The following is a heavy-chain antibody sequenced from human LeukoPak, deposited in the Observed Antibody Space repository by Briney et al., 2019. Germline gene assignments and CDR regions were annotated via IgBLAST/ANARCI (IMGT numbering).Heavy chain of an antibody. D-gene: IGHD1-26*01. V-gene: IGHV4-34*01. CDR3: ARARATPFDY. J-gene: IGHJ4*02. CDR2: INHSGST. Sequence: SETLSLTCAVYGGSFSGYYWSWIRQPPGKGLEWIGEINHSGSTNYNPSLKGRVTISVDTSKNQFSLKLSSVTAADTAVYYCARARATPFDYWGQGTLVTVSS. CDR1: GGSFSGYY.